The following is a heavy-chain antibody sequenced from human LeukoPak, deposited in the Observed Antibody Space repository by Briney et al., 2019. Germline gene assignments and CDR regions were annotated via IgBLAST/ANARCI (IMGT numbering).Heavy chain of an antibody. CDR2: INPNSGGT. CDR3: ARLSKTRDGYNSPYFDY. D-gene: IGHD5-24*01. Sequence: ASVKVSCKAYGYTFTGYYMHWVRQAPGQGLEWMGWINPNSGGTNYAQKFQGRVTMTRDTSISTAYMELSRLRSDDTAVYYCARLSKTRDGYNSPYFDYWGQGTLVTVSS. CDR1: GYTFTGYY. J-gene: IGHJ4*02. V-gene: IGHV1-2*02.